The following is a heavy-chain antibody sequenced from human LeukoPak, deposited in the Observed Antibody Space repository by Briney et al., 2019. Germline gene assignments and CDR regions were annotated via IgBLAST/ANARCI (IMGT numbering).Heavy chain of an antibody. D-gene: IGHD3-3*01. CDR2: ITRSSSAK. CDR3: ARVVRFLEWLPRFGSYFDY. J-gene: IGHJ4*02. Sequence: PGGSLRLSCVASGFTFSSYSMNWVRQAPGKGLEWVSYITRSSSAKFYADSVKGRFTISRDNAENTLYLQMNSLRAEDTGVYYCARVVRFLEWLPRFGSYFDYWGQGTLVTVSS. CDR1: GFTFSSYS. V-gene: IGHV3-48*01.